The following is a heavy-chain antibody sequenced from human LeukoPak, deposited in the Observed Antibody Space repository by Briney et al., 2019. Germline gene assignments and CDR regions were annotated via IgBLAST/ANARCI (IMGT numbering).Heavy chain of an antibody. Sequence: GGSLRLSCAASGFTFRSYGMHWVRQPQGKGLEWVAFIRYEGSDKYYADSVKGRFTISRDNSKNTLYLQMNSLRAEDTAVYYCVKDLSGYSSSPWLDYWGQGTLVTVSS. CDR1: GFTFRSYG. J-gene: IGHJ4*02. D-gene: IGHD6-6*01. CDR3: VKDLSGYSSSPWLDY. CDR2: IRYEGSDK. V-gene: IGHV3-30*02.